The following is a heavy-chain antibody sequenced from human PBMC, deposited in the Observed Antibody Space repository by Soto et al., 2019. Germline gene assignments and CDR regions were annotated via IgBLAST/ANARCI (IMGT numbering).Heavy chain of an antibody. J-gene: IGHJ4*02. CDR3: AREGTYCSGGSCYPHFDY. CDR1: GFTFSSYG. Sequence: QVQLVESGGGVVQPGRSLRLSCAASGFTFSSYGMHWVRQAPGKGLEWVAVIWYDGSNKYYADSVKGRFTISRDNSKNTLYLQMNRLRAEDTAVYYCAREGTYCSGGSCYPHFDYWGRGTLVTVSS. V-gene: IGHV3-33*01. CDR2: IWYDGSNK. D-gene: IGHD2-15*01.